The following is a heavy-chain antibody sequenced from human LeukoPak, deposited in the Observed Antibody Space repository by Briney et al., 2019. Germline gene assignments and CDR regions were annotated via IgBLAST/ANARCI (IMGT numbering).Heavy chain of an antibody. J-gene: IGHJ4*02. Sequence: GGSLRLSCAASGFTFSDYYMSWIRQAPGKGLEWVSYISSSGSTIYYADSVKGRFTISRDNAKNSLYLQMNSLRAEDTALYYCAKFFLPYLAGGTGSRWGQGTLVTVSS. D-gene: IGHD3-10*01. V-gene: IGHV3-11*01. CDR1: GFTFSDYY. CDR2: ISSSGSTI. CDR3: AKFFLPYLAGGTGSR.